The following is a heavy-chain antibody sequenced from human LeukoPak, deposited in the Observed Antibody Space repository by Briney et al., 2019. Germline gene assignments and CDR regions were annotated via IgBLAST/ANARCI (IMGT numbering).Heavy chain of an antibody. V-gene: IGHV3-30*18. D-gene: IGHD3-22*01. J-gene: IGHJ4*02. CDR2: ISYDGSNK. CDR3: AKAYPYYYDSSGYFDY. Sequence: GRSLRLSCAASGFTFSSYGMHWVRQAPGKGLEWVAVISYDGSNKYYADSVKGRFTISRDNSKNTLYLQMNSLRAEDTAVYYCAKAYPYYYDSSGYFDYWGQGTLVTLSS. CDR1: GFTFSSYG.